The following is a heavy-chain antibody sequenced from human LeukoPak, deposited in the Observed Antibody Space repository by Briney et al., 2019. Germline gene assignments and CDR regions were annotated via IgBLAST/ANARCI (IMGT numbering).Heavy chain of an antibody. CDR3: ARLHTYYYNSSGYFDAFHI. CDR2: IYYSGCT. CDR1: GGSISSSSYY. Sequence: SETLSLTCSVSGGSISSSSYYWGWIRQPPGKGLEWIGIIYYSGCTYYNPSLKSRLTISVDTSKNQFSLKLSSVTAADTAMYYCARLHTYYYNSSGYFDAFHIWGQGTMVTVSS. D-gene: IGHD3-22*01. J-gene: IGHJ3*02. V-gene: IGHV4-39*01.